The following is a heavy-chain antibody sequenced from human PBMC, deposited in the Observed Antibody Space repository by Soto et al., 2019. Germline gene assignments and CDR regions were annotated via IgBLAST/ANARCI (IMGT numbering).Heavy chain of an antibody. CDR3: ARPQGYCSSTSCPNWFDP. CDR1: GFTFSSYS. CDR2: ISSSSSYI. V-gene: IGHV3-21*01. Sequence: SGGSLRLSCAASGFTFSSYSMNWVRQAPGKGLEWVSSISSSSSYIYYADSVKGRFTISRDNAKNSLYLQMNSLRAEDTAVYYCARPQGYCSSTSCPNWFDPWGQGTLVTVSS. J-gene: IGHJ5*02. D-gene: IGHD2-2*01.